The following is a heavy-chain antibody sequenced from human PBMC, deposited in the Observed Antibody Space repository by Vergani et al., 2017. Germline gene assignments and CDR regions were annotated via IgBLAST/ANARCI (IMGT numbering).Heavy chain of an antibody. CDR1: GASISSGDYY. J-gene: IGHJ3*01. CDR3: ARSYCSATRCYSSIGFDL. Sequence: QVQLQESGPGLVRPSQTLSLTCTVSGASISSGDYYWTWIRQPPGKGLEWIGYIYDTGSTYYNPSLESRMFISIDTSENQFSLNLSSVTAADTAVYYCARSYCSATRCYSSIGFDLWGQGTQVTICS. CDR2: IYDTGST. V-gene: IGHV4-30-4*01. D-gene: IGHD2-2*01.